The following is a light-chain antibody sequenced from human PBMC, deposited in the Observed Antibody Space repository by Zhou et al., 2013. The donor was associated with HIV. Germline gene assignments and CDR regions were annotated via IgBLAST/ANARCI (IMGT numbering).Light chain of an antibody. CDR3: QQTYSVPYT. Sequence: DTQLTQSPSSLSASVGDRVTITCRASQSIITFLNWYQQKPGKAPKLLIYAASSLRSGVPSRFSGSGSGTDFTLTISSLQPEDFATYYCQQTYSVPYTFGQGTKLGIK. J-gene: IGKJ2*01. V-gene: IGKV1-39*01. CDR1: QSIITF. CDR2: AAS.